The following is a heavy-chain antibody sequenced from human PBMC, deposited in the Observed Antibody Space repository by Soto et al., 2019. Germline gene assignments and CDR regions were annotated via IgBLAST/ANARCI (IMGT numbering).Heavy chain of an antibody. J-gene: IGHJ6*02. CDR2: INPSSSAT. D-gene: IGHD2-2*01. Sequence: XNVYLETSVYRNPRYYMHSLRQAIRKGLEWMGIINPSSSATRYSQKFQGRVTMTRDVSTSTVYMEMSGLRSEDTAVYYCARGHCSSRNCYRLYYYDIDVRAQAISVTVYS. V-gene: IGHV1-46*01. CDR3: ARGHCSSRNCYRLYYYDIDV. CDR1: VYRNPRYY.